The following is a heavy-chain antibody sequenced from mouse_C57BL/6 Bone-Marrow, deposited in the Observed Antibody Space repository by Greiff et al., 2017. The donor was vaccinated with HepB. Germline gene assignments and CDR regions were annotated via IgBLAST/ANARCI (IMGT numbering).Heavy chain of an antibody. V-gene: IGHV5-6*01. CDR1: GFTFSSYG. CDR2: ISSGGSYT. J-gene: IGHJ1*03. D-gene: IGHD1-1*01. CDR3: ARHDYGGYFDV. Sequence: EVHLVESGGDLVKPGGSLKLSCAASGFTFSSYGMSWVRQTPDKRLEWVATISSGGSYTYYPDSVKGRFTISRDNAKNTLYLQMSSLKSEDTAMYYWARHDYGGYFDVWGTGTTVTVSS.